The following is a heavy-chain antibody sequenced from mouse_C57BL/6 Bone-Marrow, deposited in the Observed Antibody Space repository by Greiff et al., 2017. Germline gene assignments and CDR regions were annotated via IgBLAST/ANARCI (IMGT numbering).Heavy chain of an antibody. CDR2: IDPSDSYT. J-gene: IGHJ4*01. V-gene: IGHV1-69*01. CDR1: GYTFTSYW. CDR3: SREAMDY. Sequence: QVHVKQPGAELVMPGASVKLSCKASGYTFTSYWMHWVKQRPGQGLEWIGEIDPSDSYTNYNQKFKGKSTLTVDKSSSTAYMQLSSLTSEDSAVYYCSREAMDYWGQGTSVTVSS.